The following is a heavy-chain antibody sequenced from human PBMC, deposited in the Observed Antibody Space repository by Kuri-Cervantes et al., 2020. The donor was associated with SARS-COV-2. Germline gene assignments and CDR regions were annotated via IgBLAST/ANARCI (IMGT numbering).Heavy chain of an antibody. V-gene: IGHV3-48*03. D-gene: IGHD4-17*01. CDR3: AKGALKDYGNRFDP. Sequence: GGSLRLSCAASGFTFSSYEMNWVRQAPGKGLEWVSYISSSGSTIYYADSVKGRFTISRDNAKNSLYLQMNSLRVEDTAVYYRAKGALKDYGNRFDPWGQGTLVTVSS. J-gene: IGHJ5*02. CDR1: GFTFSSYE. CDR2: ISSSGSTI.